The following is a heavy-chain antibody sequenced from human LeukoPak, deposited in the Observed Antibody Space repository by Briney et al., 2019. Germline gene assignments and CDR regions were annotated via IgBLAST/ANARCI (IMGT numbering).Heavy chain of an antibody. D-gene: IGHD3-3*01. CDR1: GFTFSDYY. CDR2: ISSSGSTI. J-gene: IGHJ4*02. CDR3: ARTGYDFWSGYALDY. V-gene: IGHV3-11*04. Sequence: GGSLRLSCAASGFTFSDYYMSWIRQAPGKGLELVSYISSSGSTIYYADSVKGRFTISRDNAKNSLYLQMNSLRAEDTAVYYCARTGYDFWSGYALDYWGQGTPVTVSS.